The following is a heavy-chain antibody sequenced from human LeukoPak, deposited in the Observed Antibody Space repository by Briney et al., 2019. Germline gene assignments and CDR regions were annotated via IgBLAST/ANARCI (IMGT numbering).Heavy chain of an antibody. Sequence: ASVKVSCKASGYTFTSYDINWVRQATGQGLEWMGWMNPNSGNTGYAQKLQGRVTMTTDTSTSTAYMELRSLRSDDTAMYYCARLVGPSIAARASDYWGQGTLVTVSS. D-gene: IGHD6-6*01. CDR3: ARLVGPSIAARASDY. CDR2: MNPNSGNT. V-gene: IGHV1-8*01. CDR1: GYTFTSYD. J-gene: IGHJ4*02.